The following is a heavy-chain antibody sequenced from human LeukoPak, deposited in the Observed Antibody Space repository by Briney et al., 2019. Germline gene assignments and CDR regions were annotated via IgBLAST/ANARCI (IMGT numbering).Heavy chain of an antibody. CDR3: ARDGCSDPSCHGNWFDP. CDR2: IHYSGST. V-gene: IGHV4-31*03. J-gene: IGHJ5*02. CDR1: GGSISSGTYF. Sequence: SETLSLTCTVSGGSISSGTYFWSWIRQHPGKGLEWIGYIHYSGSTYNNPSLKSRVTISVDTSKNQFSLKLSSVTAADTAVYYCARDGCSDPSCHGNWFDPWGQGTLVTVSS. D-gene: IGHD2-2*01.